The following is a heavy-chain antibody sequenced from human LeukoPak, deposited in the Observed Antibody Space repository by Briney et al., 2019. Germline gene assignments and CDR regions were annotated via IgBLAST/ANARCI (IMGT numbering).Heavy chain of an antibody. D-gene: IGHD2-2*01. CDR3: VIGYQLLDAFDT. Sequence: ASVKVSCKASGYTFTSFDINWVRQATGQGLEWMGWMNPNSGNTGYAQRFQGRVTMTRCTSITTAYMELSSLRSEDTAVYYCVIGYQLLDAFDTWGQGTMVTVSS. V-gene: IGHV1-8*01. CDR2: MNPNSGNT. CDR1: GYTFTSFD. J-gene: IGHJ3*02.